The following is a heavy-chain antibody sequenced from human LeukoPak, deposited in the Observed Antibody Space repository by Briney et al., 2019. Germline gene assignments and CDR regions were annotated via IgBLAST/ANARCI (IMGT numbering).Heavy chain of an antibody. CDR2: IKYDGTVN. V-gene: IGHV3-7*01. CDR1: GFNFRTSW. CDR3: ARDPASSSFDY. Sequence: PGGSLRLSCTASGFNFRTSWMSWVRQSPGKGLECLANIKYDGTVNNYVDSVRGRFTISRDNPKYSLYLQMDRRRAEDTAVYYCARDPASSSFDYWGQGALVTVPS. D-gene: IGHD6-13*01. J-gene: IGHJ4*02.